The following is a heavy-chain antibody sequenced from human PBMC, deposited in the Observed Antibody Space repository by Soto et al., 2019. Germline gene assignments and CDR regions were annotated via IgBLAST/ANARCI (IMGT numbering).Heavy chain of an antibody. CDR1: GFTFSRHT. J-gene: IGHJ3*01. Sequence: PGGSLRLSCAASGFTFSRHTMHWVRQAPGKGLEWMASISYDGSNKYYADSVKGRFTISRDNSKNTLSVQMDSLRAEDTAVYYCARDQLYYNDISGRPLNAFDVWGQGTMVTVSS. CDR3: ARDQLYYNDISGRPLNAFDV. CDR2: ISYDGSNK. V-gene: IGHV3-30*04. D-gene: IGHD3-22*01.